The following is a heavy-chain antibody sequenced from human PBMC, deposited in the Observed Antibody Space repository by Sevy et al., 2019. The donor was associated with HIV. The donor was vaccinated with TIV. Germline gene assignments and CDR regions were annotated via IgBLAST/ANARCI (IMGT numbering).Heavy chain of an antibody. D-gene: IGHD1-26*01. CDR3: VRQIVRDGYDY. Sequence: SETLSLTCTVSGGSISSSNYYWGWIRQPPGKGLVWIGSMYYTGNTYYNPSLKSRVTISVDTSRNHFSLSLTSMTAADTAVYYCVRQIVRDGYDYWGQGTLVTVSS. J-gene: IGHJ4*02. V-gene: IGHV4-39*01. CDR2: MYYTGNT. CDR1: GGSISSSNYY.